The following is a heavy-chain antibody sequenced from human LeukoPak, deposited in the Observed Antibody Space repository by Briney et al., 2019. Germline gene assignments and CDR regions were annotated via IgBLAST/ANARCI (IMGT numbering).Heavy chain of an antibody. CDR3: AKDSSTSCHD. V-gene: IGHV3-30*02. CDR1: KFTFSTYG. Sequence: GGSLRLSCAASKFTFSTYGMHWVRQAPGKGREWVAFIRNDGSNKYYADSVRGRFTVSRDNSKNTLYLQMNSLRPEDTAVYYCAKDSSTSCHDWGQGTLVTVSS. D-gene: IGHD2-2*01. J-gene: IGHJ4*02. CDR2: IRNDGSNK.